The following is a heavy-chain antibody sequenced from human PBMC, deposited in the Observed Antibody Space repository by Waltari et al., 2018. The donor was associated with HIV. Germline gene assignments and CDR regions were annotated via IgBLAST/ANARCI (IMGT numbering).Heavy chain of an antibody. D-gene: IGHD3-16*01. CDR2: ISDYDGNR. V-gene: IGHV1-18*01. J-gene: IGHJ6*02. Sequence: QIQLVQSGPEMRKPGASVKISCRASGFTFTNHVFSWVRQAPGQGLEWLGWISDYDGNRDFAKKFKDKVTLTTDSSTTTAYLQLRNLKFDDTAIYYCVRGGGTWLYDMYYYQGMDVWGQGTTVIISS. CDR1: GFTFTNHV. CDR3: VRGGGTWLYDMYYYQGMDV.